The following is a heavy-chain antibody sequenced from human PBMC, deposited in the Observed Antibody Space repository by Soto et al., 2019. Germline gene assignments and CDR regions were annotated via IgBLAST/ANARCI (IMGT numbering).Heavy chain of an antibody. CDR3: ARALMVRGEDWFDP. CDR1: GFSLSTSGVG. Sequence: QITLKESGPTLVKPTQTLTLTCTFSGFSLSTSGVGVGWIRQPPGKALEWLALIYWDDDKRYSPSLKSRITFNKDTSKNQVVVTMTNMDPVDTAKYYCARALMVRGEDWFDPWGQGPLVTVSS. V-gene: IGHV2-5*02. CDR2: IYWDDDK. D-gene: IGHD3-10*01. J-gene: IGHJ5*02.